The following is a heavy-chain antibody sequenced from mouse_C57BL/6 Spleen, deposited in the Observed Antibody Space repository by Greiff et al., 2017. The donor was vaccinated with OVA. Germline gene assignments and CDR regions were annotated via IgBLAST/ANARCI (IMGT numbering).Heavy chain of an antibody. CDR2: IDPSDSYT. CDR3: ARSTSVVATEGYSYY. Sequence: QVQLQQPGAELVKPGASVKLSCKASGYTFTSYWMQWVKQRPGLGLAWIGEIDPSDSYTNYNQKFKGKATLTVDTTSNTAYMQHSSVSSEDSAVYYCARSTSVVATEGYSYYWGQGTTRTVSS. CDR1: GYTFTSYW. V-gene: IGHV1-50*01. J-gene: IGHJ2*01. D-gene: IGHD1-1*01.